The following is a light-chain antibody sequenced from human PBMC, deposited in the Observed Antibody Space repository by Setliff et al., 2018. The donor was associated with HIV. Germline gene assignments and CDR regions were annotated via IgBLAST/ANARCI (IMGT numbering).Light chain of an antibody. CDR3: CSNTGSNTFV. CDR1: SNDVGRYDL. J-gene: IGLJ1*01. CDR2: QAT. V-gene: IGLV2-23*01. Sequence: QSVLTQPASVSGSPGQSITISCTGTSNDVGRYDLVSWYQQHPARAPKLIIYQATRRPPGVSNRFSGSKSGNVASLTISGLQAGDEADYYCCSNTGSNTFVFGTGTKVTVL.